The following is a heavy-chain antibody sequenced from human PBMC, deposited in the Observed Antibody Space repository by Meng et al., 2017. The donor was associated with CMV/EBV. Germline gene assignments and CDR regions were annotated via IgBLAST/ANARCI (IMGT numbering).Heavy chain of an antibody. Sequence: GESLKISCAASGFTFSSYWMSWVRQAPGKGLEWVAVISYDGSNKYYADSVKGRFTISRDNSKNTLYLQMNSLRAEDTAVYYCARAIHGAQVVPAKLTVYYYGMDVWGQGTTVTVSS. CDR2: ISYDGSNK. D-gene: IGHD2-2*01. V-gene: IGHV3-30-3*01. CDR1: GFTFSSYW. J-gene: IGHJ6*02. CDR3: ARAIHGAQVVPAKLTVYYYGMDV.